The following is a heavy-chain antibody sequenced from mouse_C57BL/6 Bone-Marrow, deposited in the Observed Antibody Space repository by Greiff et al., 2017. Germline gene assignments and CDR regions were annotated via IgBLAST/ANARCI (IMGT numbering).Heavy chain of an antibody. Sequence: DVKLVESGGGLVKPGGSLKLSCAASGFTFSDYGMHWVRQAPEKGLEWVAYISSGSSTIYYADTVTGRFTISRDNAKNTLFLQMPSLRSEDTAMYYCARRAYYYGFYAMDYWGQGTSVTVAS. D-gene: IGHD1-1*01. CDR3: ARRAYYYGFYAMDY. CDR2: ISSGSSTI. CDR1: GFTFSDYG. V-gene: IGHV5-17*01. J-gene: IGHJ4*01.